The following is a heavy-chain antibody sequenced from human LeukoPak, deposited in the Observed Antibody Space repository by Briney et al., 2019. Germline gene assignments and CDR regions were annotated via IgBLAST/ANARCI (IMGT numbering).Heavy chain of an antibody. V-gene: IGHV1-18*01. Sequence: ASVKVSCKASGYTFTSYGISWVRQAPGQGLEWMGWISAYNGNTNYAQKLQGRVTTTTDTSTSTAYMELRSLRSDDTAVYYCARIRVSQLERRGPKTDYYYYGMDVWGQGTTVTVSS. D-gene: IGHD1-1*01. CDR2: ISAYNGNT. CDR3: ARIRVSQLERRGPKTDYYYYGMDV. CDR1: GYTFTSYG. J-gene: IGHJ6*02.